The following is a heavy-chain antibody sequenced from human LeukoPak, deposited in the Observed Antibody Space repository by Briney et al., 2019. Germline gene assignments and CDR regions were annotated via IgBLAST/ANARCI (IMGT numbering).Heavy chain of an antibody. J-gene: IGHJ4*02. D-gene: IGHD3-22*01. CDR1: GFTFSSYS. CDR2: ISSSSSYI. Sequence: TGGSLRLSCAASGFTFSSYSMNWVRQAPGKGLEWVSSISSSSSYIYYADSVKGRFTISRDNAKNSLYLQMNSLRAEDTAVYYCARASEDYYDSSGYGNFDYWGQGTLVTVSS. CDR3: ARASEDYYDSSGYGNFDY. V-gene: IGHV3-21*01.